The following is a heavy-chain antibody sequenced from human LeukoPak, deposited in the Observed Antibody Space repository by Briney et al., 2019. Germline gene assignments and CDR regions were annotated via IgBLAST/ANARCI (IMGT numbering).Heavy chain of an antibody. Sequence: ASVTVSCKASGYTFSGFYLHWVRQAPGQGLEWMGWIHPNSGATNDAQKFQGRITMTRDTSINTAYMELSGLTSDDTAVYYCARNGIAVAGYDYWGQGTVVSVSS. V-gene: IGHV1-2*02. J-gene: IGHJ4*02. CDR3: ARNGIAVAGYDY. D-gene: IGHD6-19*01. CDR2: IHPNSGAT. CDR1: GYTFSGFY.